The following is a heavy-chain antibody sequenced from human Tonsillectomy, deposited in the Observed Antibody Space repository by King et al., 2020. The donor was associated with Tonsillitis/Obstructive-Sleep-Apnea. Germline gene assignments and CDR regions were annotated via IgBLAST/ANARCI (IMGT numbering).Heavy chain of an antibody. D-gene: IGHD4-17*01. J-gene: IGHJ3*02. Sequence: QLVQSGPEVQKPGTSVKVSCKASGFTFTSSAVQWVRQARGQRLEWIGWIVVGNGNTNYAQKFQERVTITRDMSTSTAYMELSSLRSEDTAVYYCAADLHDGDYVGDAFDIWGQGTMSPSL. V-gene: IGHV1-58*01. CDR2: IVVGNGNT. CDR3: AADLHDGDYVGDAFDI. CDR1: GFTFTSSA.